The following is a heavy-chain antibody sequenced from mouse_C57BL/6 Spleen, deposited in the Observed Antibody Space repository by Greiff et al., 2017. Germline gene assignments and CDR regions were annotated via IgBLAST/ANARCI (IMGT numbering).Heavy chain of an antibody. V-gene: IGHV1-52*01. Sequence: VQLQQPGAELVRPGSSVKLSCKASGYTFTSYWMHWVKQRPIQGLEWIGNIDPSDSETHYNQKFKDKATLTVDKSSSTAYMQLSSLTSEDSAVYYCASEGALTWFAYWGQGTLVTVSA. CDR1: GYTFTSYW. CDR3: ASEGALTWFAY. CDR2: IDPSDSET. J-gene: IGHJ3*01.